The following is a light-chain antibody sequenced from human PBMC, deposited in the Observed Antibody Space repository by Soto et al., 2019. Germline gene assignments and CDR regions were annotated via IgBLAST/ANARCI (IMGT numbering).Light chain of an antibody. J-gene: IGKJ2*01. CDR1: QSINSSF. CDR2: GAY. V-gene: IGKV3-20*01. Sequence: ELVLTQSPCTLSLSPGERAALSCRARQSINSSFLAWDQHKPGQAPRLLIHGAYSRATGFPDRFSGSGSGTDFTLTISRLDTADFAVYYCPLYGSSFVTFGKGTKVEIK. CDR3: PLYGSSFVT.